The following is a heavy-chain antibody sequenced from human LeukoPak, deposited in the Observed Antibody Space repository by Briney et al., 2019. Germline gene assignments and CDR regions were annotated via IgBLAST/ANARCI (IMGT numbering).Heavy chain of an antibody. Sequence: ASVKVSCKASGYTFTSYGISWVRQAPGQGLEWMGWISAYNGNTNYAQKPQGRVTMTTDTSTSTAYMELRSLRSDDTAVYYCARDNGGGSSTSCIACPGYWGQGTLVTVSS. D-gene: IGHD2-2*01. CDR2: ISAYNGNT. CDR3: ARDNGGGSSTSCIACPGY. J-gene: IGHJ4*02. CDR1: GYTFTSYG. V-gene: IGHV1-18*01.